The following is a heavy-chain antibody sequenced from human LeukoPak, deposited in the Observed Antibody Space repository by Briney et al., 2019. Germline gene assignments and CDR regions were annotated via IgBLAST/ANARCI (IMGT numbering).Heavy chain of an antibody. Sequence: GGSLRLSCAASGFTFSSYSMNWVRQAPGKGLEWVSSVSSSSSYIYYADSVNGRFTISRDNAKNSLYLQMNSLRAEDTAVYYCARADEVGSTTIDYWGQGTLVTVSS. V-gene: IGHV3-21*04. D-gene: IGHD1-26*01. CDR1: GFTFSSYS. J-gene: IGHJ4*02. CDR2: VSSSSSYI. CDR3: ARADEVGSTTIDY.